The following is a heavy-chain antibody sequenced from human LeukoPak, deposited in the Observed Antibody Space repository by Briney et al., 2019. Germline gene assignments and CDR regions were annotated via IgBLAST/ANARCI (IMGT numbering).Heavy chain of an antibody. J-gene: IGHJ6*02. Sequence: GGSLRLSCAASGFTFSSYGMHWVRQAPGKGLEWVAVIWCDGSNKYYADSVKGRFTISRDNSKNTLHLQMNSLRAEDTAVYYCARDPLPYSREDYGMDVWGQGTTVTVSS. CDR2: IWCDGSNK. D-gene: IGHD2-21*01. CDR3: ARDPLPYSREDYGMDV. V-gene: IGHV3-33*08. CDR1: GFTFSSYG.